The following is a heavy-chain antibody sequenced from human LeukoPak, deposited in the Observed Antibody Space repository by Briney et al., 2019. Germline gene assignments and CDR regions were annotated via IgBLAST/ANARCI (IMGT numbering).Heavy chain of an antibody. D-gene: IGHD4-23*01. V-gene: IGHV1-69*13. CDR1: GGTFSSYA. CDR3: ARYAPAHYGGNLDFDY. Sequence: EASVKVSCKASGGTFSSYAISWVRQAPGQGLEWMGGIIPIFGTANYAQKFQGRVTITADESTSTAYMELSSLRSEDTAVYYCARYAPAHYGGNLDFDYWGQGTLVTVSS. J-gene: IGHJ4*02. CDR2: IIPIFGTA.